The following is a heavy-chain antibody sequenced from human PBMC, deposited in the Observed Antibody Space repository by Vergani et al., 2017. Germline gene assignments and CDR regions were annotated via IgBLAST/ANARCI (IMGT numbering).Heavy chain of an antibody. CDR2: INHSGST. CDR1: GGSFSGYY. J-gene: IGHJ6*03. CDR3: ARVGQYCSSTSCYPGDDYYMDV. D-gene: IGHD2-2*01. Sequence: QVQLQQWGAGLLKPSETLSLTCAVYGGSFSGYYWSWIRQPPGKGLEWIGEINHSGSTNYNPSLKSRGTISVDTSKNQFSLKLSSVTAADTAVYYCARVGQYCSSTSCYPGDDYYMDVWGKGTTVTVSS. V-gene: IGHV4-34*01.